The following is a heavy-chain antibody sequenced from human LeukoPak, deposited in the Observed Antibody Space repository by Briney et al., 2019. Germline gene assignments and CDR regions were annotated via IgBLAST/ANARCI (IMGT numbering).Heavy chain of an antibody. V-gene: IGHV3-21*04. J-gene: IGHJ5*02. CDR1: GFTFSSYS. Sequence: GGSLRLSCAASGFTFSSYSMNWVRQAPGKGLEWVSSISSSSSYIYYADSVKGRFTISRDNAKNSLYLQMNSLRAEDTAVYYCARDGVVGATRFDPWGQGTLVTVSS. CDR2: ISSSSSYI. D-gene: IGHD1-26*01. CDR3: ARDGVVGATRFDP.